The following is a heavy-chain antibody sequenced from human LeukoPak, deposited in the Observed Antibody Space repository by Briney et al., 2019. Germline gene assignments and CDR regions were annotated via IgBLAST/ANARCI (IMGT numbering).Heavy chain of an antibody. CDR2: MNVNSGNT. D-gene: IGHD7-27*01. CDR3: ARTPYNWGIDY. J-gene: IGHJ4*02. V-gene: IGHV1-8*03. CDR1: GYTFITYD. Sequence: AALVKVSCKASGYTFITYDINWVRQATGQGLEWMGWMNVNSGNTGYAQNFQGRLTITRNTSISTAYMELSSLRSEDTAVYYCARTPYNWGIDYWGQGTLVTVSS.